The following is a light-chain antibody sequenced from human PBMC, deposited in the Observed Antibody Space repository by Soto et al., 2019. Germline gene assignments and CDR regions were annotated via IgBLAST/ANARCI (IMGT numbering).Light chain of an antibody. Sequence: IQLTQSPSSLSASIGERVTIPCRASQAISTYLAWYQHKPGKAPKLLLSAASTLQSGVPSRFSGSGSGTDFSLTISSLQPEDFATYYCRHLNSYPSVQFGQGTKVEIK. CDR3: RHLNSYPSVQ. CDR2: AAS. V-gene: IGKV1-9*01. CDR1: QAISTY. J-gene: IGKJ1*01.